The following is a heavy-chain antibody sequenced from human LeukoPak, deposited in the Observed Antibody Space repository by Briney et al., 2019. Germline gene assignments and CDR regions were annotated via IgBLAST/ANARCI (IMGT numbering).Heavy chain of an antibody. V-gene: IGHV1-8*01. Sequence: ASVKVSCKASGYTFTSYDINWVRQATGQGLEWMGWMNPNSGNTGYAQKFQGRVTKTRNTSISTAYMELSRLRSEDTAVYYCARGLRGTGRNYYYYMDVWGKGTTVTVSS. CDR3: ARGLRGTGRNYYYYMDV. CDR1: GYTFTSYD. J-gene: IGHJ6*03. CDR2: MNPNSGNT. D-gene: IGHD3-16*01.